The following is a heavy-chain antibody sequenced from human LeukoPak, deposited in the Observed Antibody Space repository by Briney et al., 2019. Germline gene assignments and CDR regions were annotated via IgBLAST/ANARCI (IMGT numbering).Heavy chain of an antibody. J-gene: IGHJ4*02. D-gene: IGHD3-10*01. CDR3: AEGTPLDY. CDR2: ISYDGSSK. CDR1: GFTFSSYA. Sequence: GRSLRLSCAASGFTFSSYAMHWVRQAPGKGLEWVAVISYDGSSKYYADSVKGRFTISRDNSKNTLYLQMNSLRAEDTAVYYCAEGTPLDYWGQGTLVTVSS. V-gene: IGHV3-30*01.